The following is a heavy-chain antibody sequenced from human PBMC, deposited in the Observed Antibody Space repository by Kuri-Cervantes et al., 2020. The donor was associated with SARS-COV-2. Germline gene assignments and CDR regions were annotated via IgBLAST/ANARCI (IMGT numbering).Heavy chain of an antibody. J-gene: IGHJ4*02. CDR1: GGSISSYY. D-gene: IGHD3-22*01. Sequence: SETLSLTCTVSGGSISSYYWSWIRQPAGKGLEWIGRIYTSGSTNYNPSLKSRVTMSVGTSKNQFSLKLSSVTAADTAVYYCARAQDYYDSSGSITLFDYWGQGTLVTVSS. V-gene: IGHV4-4*07. CDR2: IYTSGST. CDR3: ARAQDYYDSSGSITLFDY.